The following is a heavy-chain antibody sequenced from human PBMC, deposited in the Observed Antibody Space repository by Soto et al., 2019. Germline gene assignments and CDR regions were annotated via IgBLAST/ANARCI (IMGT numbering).Heavy chain of an antibody. CDR2: IYTSGST. D-gene: IGHD6-6*01. CDR3: ARDLVDSSSAAPFDY. Sequence: PSETVSLTCTVSGGSISSYYWSWIRQPAGKGLEWIGRIYTSGSTNYNPSLKSRVTMSVDTSKNQFSLKLSSVTAADTAVYYCARDLVDSSSAAPFDYWGQGTLVTVSS. V-gene: IGHV4-4*07. J-gene: IGHJ4*02. CDR1: GGSISSYY.